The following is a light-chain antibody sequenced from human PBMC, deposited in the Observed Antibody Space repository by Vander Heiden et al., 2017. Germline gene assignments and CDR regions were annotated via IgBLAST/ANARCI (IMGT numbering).Light chain of an antibody. Sequence: EIVLTQSPGTLSLSPGERATLPCRASKSVSSSYLAWYQQKPGQAPRLLIYGASSRATGIPDRFSGSGSGTDFTLTISRLEPEDFAVYYCQQDCSSPWTFGQGTKVEIK. CDR1: KSVSSSY. V-gene: IGKV3-20*01. CDR2: GAS. J-gene: IGKJ1*01. CDR3: QQDCSSPWT.